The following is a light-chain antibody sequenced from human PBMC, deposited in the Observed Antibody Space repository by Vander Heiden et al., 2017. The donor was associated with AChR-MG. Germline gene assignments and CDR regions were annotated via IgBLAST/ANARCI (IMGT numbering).Light chain of an antibody. CDR3: QHYASSHT. CDR2: GAV. J-gene: IGKJ2*01. CDR1: QSVGSNY. Sequence: EIVLPRSPATLPLSPGERATLSCRASQSVGSNYLAWYQQKPGQAPRLLIYGAVSRATGIPDRFSGGGSGTDFTLTISRLEPEDFAVYYCQHYASSHTFGQGTRLDIK. V-gene: IGKV3-20*01.